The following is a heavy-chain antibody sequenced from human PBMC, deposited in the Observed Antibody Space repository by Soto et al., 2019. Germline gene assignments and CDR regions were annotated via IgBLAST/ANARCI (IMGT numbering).Heavy chain of an antibody. CDR3: ERGVLGQSRWYNWFAP. CDR1: GGSISSYY. CDR2: IYYSGST. D-gene: IGHD6-13*01. J-gene: IGHJ5*02. V-gene: IGHV4-59*08. Sequence: SETLSLTCTVSGGSISSYYWSWIRQPPGKGLEWIGYIYYSGSTNYNPSLKSRVTISVDTSKNQFSLKLSSVTAADTAVYYCERGVLGQSRWYNWFAPCGRGSLVTVS.